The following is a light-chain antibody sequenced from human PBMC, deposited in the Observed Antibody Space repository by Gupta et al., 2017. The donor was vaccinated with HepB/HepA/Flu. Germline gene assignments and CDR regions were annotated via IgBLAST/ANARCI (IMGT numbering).Light chain of an antibody. Sequence: QSGLTQPASVSGSPGQSLTISCTGTSSDVGAYNSVSWYQQHPGKAPKLMIYDVSNRPSGVSNRFAGSKSGNTASLTISGLQAEDEADYYCSSYTTSYSQVFGGGTKLTVL. CDR2: DVS. CDR1: SSDVGAYNS. V-gene: IGLV2-14*01. CDR3: SSYTTSYSQV. J-gene: IGLJ2*01.